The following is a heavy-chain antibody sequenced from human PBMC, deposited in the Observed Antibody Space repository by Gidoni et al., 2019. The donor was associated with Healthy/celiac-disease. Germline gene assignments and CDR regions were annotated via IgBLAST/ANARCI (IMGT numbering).Heavy chain of an antibody. D-gene: IGHD6-13*01. CDR2: IIPIFGTA. CDR1: GGTFSSYA. CDR3: ARSRSGQQLVLGDLDY. J-gene: IGHJ4*02. V-gene: IGHV1-69*01. Sequence: QVQLVQSGAEVKKPGCSVKVSCKASGGTFSSYAISWVRQAPGQGLEWMGGIIPIFGTANYAQKFQGRVTIAADESTSTAYMELSSQRSEDTAVYYCARSRSGQQLVLGDLDYWGQGTLVTVSS.